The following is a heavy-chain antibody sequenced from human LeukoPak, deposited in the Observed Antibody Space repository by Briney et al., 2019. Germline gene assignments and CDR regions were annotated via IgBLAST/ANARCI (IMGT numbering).Heavy chain of an antibody. V-gene: IGHV1-46*01. Sequence: GASVKLSCKASGYTFTNYYIHWLRQAPGQGPEWMVMINLIAGLTHYAPKFQGRVTMTRDTSTSTVYMELSSLGSEDTAVYYCARQQGVQYLNFDYWGQGALVTVSS. D-gene: IGHD3-10*01. CDR2: INLIAGLT. J-gene: IGHJ4*02. CDR3: ARQQGVQYLNFDY. CDR1: GYTFTNYY.